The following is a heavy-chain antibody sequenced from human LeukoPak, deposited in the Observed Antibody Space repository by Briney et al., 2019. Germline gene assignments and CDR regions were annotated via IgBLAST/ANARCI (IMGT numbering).Heavy chain of an antibody. V-gene: IGHV1-8*01. D-gene: IGHD6-19*01. CDR1: GYTFTSYD. J-gene: IGHJ6*02. CDR3: ARDGSSGWYGLGYYYYGMDV. CDR2: MNPNSGNT. Sequence: ASVKVSCKASGYTFTSYDINWVRQATGQGLEWMGWMNPNSGNTGYAQKFQGRVTMTRNTSISTAYMELSSLRSEDTAVYYCARDGSSGWYGLGYYYYGMDVWGQGTAVTVSS.